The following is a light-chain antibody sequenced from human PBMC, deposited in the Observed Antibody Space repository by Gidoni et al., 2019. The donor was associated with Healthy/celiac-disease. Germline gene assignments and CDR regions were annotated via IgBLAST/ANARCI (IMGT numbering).Light chain of an antibody. V-gene: IGKV3-15*01. CDR1: QSVSHN. CDR2: GAS. CDR3: QQYNNWPPRYT. Sequence: EIVMTQSPATLSVSPGERATLTGRASQSVSHNLAWYQQKPGQAPGLLLYGASTWATGIPTRFRGSGSGTEFTLTISSLQSEDFAVYFCQQYNNWPPRYTFGQGTKLEIK. J-gene: IGKJ2*01.